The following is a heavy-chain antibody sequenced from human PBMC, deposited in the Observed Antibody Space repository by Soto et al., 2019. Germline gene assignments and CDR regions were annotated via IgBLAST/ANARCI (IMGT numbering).Heavy chain of an antibody. CDR3: ARAGYDSSGYYFYAIDG. CDR2: IGTAGDP. J-gene: IGHJ6*02. Sequence: GGSLRLSCVASGFILSGYDMHWVRQATGEGLEWVSAIGTAGDPYYSGSLKGRFTISRGNSENSLYLQMNSLRAGDTAVYYCARAGYDSSGYYFYAIDGWGPETTVTVSS. CDR1: GFILSGYD. D-gene: IGHD3-22*01. V-gene: IGHV3-13*05.